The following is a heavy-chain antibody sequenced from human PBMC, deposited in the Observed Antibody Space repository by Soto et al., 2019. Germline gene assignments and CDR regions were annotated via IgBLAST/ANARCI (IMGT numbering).Heavy chain of an antibody. CDR1: GGSISSGGYC. CDR3: ARENYDILTGYSGGYYYGMDV. Sequence: PSETLSLTCTVSGGSISSGGYCWSWVRQHPGKGLEWIGYIYYSGSTYYNPSLKSRVTISVDTSKNQFSLKLSSVTTADTAVYYCARENYDILTGYSGGYYYGMDVWGQGTTVTVSS. J-gene: IGHJ6*02. V-gene: IGHV4-31*03. CDR2: IYYSGST. D-gene: IGHD3-9*01.